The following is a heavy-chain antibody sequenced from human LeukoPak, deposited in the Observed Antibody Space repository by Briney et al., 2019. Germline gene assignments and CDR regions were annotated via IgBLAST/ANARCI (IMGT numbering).Heavy chain of an antibody. D-gene: IGHD3-16*01. CDR3: ARGHYGFDP. J-gene: IGHJ5*02. CDR1: GGSVSGYY. CDR2: IYYSGDT. V-gene: IGHV4-59*08. Sequence: SETLSLTCTVSGGSVSGYYWSWIRQPPGKGLEWIGYIYYSGDTNYNPSLNSRVTVSVDTSKNQFSLKLSSVTAADTAVNYCARGHYGFDPWGQGTLVTVSS.